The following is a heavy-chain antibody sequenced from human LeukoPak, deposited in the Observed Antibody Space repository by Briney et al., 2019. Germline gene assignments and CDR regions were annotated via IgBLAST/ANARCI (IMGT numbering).Heavy chain of an antibody. CDR1: GGSITSGNW. CDR3: ARHSRGYYDSTGYYYGSHAFDI. V-gene: IGHV4-4*02. CDR2: IYYSGTT. J-gene: IGHJ3*02. D-gene: IGHD3-22*01. Sequence: SGTLSLTCAVSGGSITSGNWWSWVRQPPGTGLEWIGSIYYSGTTYYNPSLRSRVTISVDTSRNQFSLKLSSVTAADTAVFHCARHSRGYYDSTGYYYGSHAFDIWGQGTMVTVSS.